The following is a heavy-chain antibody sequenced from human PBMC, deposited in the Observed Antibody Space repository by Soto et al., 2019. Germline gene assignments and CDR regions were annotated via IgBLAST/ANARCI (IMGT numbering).Heavy chain of an antibody. D-gene: IGHD3-9*01. CDR3: ARPKLRYFDWFRFDY. CDR1: GFTFSSYA. Sequence: GGSQRLSCAAFGFTFSSYARHWVCQAPGKGLEWVAVISYDGSNKYYADSVKGRFTISRDNSKNTLYLQMNSLRAEDTAVYYCARPKLRYFDWFRFDYWGQGTLVTVSS. J-gene: IGHJ4*02. V-gene: IGHV3-30-3*01. CDR2: ISYDGSNK.